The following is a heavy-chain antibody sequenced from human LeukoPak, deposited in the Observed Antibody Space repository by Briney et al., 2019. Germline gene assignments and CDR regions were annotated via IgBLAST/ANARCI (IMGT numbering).Heavy chain of an antibody. D-gene: IGHD3-22*01. CDR2: ISSSSSTI. V-gene: IGHV3-48*04. Sequence: GGSLRLSCAASGFTFSIYSMNWVRQAPGKGLEWVSYISSSSSTIHYAESVKGRFTISRDNSRNTLYPQMDSLSAEDTAVYYCVKVDTWGQGTLVTVSS. J-gene: IGHJ4*02. CDR3: VKVDT. CDR1: GFTFSIYS.